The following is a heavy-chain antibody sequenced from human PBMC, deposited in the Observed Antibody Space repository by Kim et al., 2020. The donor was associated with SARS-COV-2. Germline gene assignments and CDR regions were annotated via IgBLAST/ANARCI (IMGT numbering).Heavy chain of an antibody. D-gene: IGHD3-10*01. Sequence: ASVKVSCKASGYTFTSYDINWVRQATGQGLEWMGWMNPNSGNTGYAQKFQGRVTMTRNTSISTAYMELSSLRSEDTAVYYCARVRDYYGSGSYYRYYYYGKDVWGQGTPVTVSS. CDR2: MNPNSGNT. CDR1: GYTFTSYD. J-gene: IGHJ6*02. CDR3: ARVRDYYGSGSYYRYYYYGKDV. V-gene: IGHV1-8*01.